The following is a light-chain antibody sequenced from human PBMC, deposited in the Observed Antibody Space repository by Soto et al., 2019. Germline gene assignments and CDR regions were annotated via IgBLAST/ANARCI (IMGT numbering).Light chain of an antibody. CDR2: DAS. Sequence: IQLTQSPSSLSASVGDGVTITCRAGQAIGSALAWYQQRPGKAPKLLLYDASNLEAGVPSRFSGSGSWTDFTLTITSLRPEDFATYYCHQFKGFPLSFGGGTKVQIK. CDR3: HQFKGFPLS. CDR1: QAIGSA. V-gene: IGKV1-13*02. J-gene: IGKJ4*01.